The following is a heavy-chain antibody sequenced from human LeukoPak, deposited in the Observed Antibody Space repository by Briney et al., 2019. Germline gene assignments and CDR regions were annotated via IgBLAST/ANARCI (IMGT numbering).Heavy chain of an antibody. CDR1: GGSISGYH. V-gene: IGHV4-59*01. CDR2: LYDSGNT. J-gene: IGHJ2*01. Sequence: SETLSLTCTVSGGSISGYHWSWIRQSPGKGLEWIGFLYDSGNTNYNPSLKSRVTLSVSMDASKNQFSLKLGSVTAADSAVYYCARERVDYSNLRYFDLWGRGTLVTVSS. D-gene: IGHD4-11*01. CDR3: ARERVDYSNLRYFDL.